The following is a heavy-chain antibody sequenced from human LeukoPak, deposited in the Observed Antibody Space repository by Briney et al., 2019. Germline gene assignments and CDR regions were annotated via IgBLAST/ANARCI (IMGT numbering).Heavy chain of an antibody. CDR1: GFTFSSYA. J-gene: IGHJ3*02. Sequence: GGSLRLSYAHSGFTFSSYAMSWVRQAPGKGLEWVAVISGGGSGTYYADSVRGRFTISRGNSKNTVYLQMNSLRAEDTAIYYCAKAVQSSGYFSRDAFDIWGQGTMVTVSS. CDR3: AKAVQSSGYFSRDAFDI. D-gene: IGHD3-22*01. CDR2: ISGGGSGT. V-gene: IGHV3-23*01.